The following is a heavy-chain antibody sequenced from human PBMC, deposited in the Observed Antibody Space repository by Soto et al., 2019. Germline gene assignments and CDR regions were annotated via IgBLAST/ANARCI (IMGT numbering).Heavy chain of an antibody. V-gene: IGHV4-59*01. CDR1: GGSIGSYH. Sequence: PSETLSLTCTVSGGSIGSYHWSWVRQPSGRGLEWIASVYYTGTTNYNPSLGSRVTISIDAPGNRFSMEITSVTAADTAIYYCARDTVLTGMFDFWGQGTLVTVSS. D-gene: IGHD4-17*01. CDR2: VYYTGTT. CDR3: ARDTVLTGMFDF. J-gene: IGHJ4*02.